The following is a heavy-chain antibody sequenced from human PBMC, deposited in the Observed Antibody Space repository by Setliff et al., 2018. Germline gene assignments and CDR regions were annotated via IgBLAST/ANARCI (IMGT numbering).Heavy chain of an antibody. V-gene: IGHV1-18*01. Sequence: ASVKVSCKASGYTLSTYGLHWVRQAPGQGPEWMGMIITNTGKTSYAQKFQGRVTMTTDTSTGTGYMELRSLRSDDTAVYFCARFGGSCSSSSCYASDLWGQGTMVTVSS. CDR3: ARFGGSCSSSSCYASDL. J-gene: IGHJ3*01. CDR1: GYTLSTYG. D-gene: IGHD2-2*01. CDR2: IITNTGKT.